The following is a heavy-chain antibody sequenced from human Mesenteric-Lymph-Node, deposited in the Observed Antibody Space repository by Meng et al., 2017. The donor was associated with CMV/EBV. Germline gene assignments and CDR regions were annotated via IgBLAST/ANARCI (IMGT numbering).Heavy chain of an antibody. Sequence: FSNYVINWVRQATGQGLEWMGWMNPNSGNTGYAQKFQGRVSMTRDTSIDTAYMELTSLEFDDTAVYYCARAPSISMEREVQVYDRLDPWGQGTLVTVSS. D-gene: IGHD3-10*01. CDR1: FSNYV. J-gene: IGHJ5*02. V-gene: IGHV1-8*01. CDR2: MNPNSGNT. CDR3: ARAPSISMEREVQVYDRLDP.